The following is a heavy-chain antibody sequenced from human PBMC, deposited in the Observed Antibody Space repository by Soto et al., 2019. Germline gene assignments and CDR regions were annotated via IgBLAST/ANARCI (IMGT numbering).Heavy chain of an antibody. Sequence: QVQLQESGPGLVKPSETLSLTCTVSGGSISSYYWSWIRQPPGKGLEWIGYIYYSGSTNYNPSLKSRVTISVDTSKNQFSLKLSAVTAADTAVYYCARTWGLSSGWSLYYFDYWGQGTLVTASS. CDR1: GGSISSYY. V-gene: IGHV4-59*01. D-gene: IGHD6-19*01. CDR3: ARTWGLSSGWSLYYFDY. CDR2: IYYSGST. J-gene: IGHJ4*02.